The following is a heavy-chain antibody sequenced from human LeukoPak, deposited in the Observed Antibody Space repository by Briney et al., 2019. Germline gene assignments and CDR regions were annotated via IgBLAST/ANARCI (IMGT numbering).Heavy chain of an antibody. CDR1: GFTFSRYW. D-gene: IGHD3-16*01. J-gene: IGHJ5*02. V-gene: IGHV3-7*01. CDR3: ARDPGPDDS. CDR2: INQDGSER. Sequence: GGSLRLSCAASGFTFSRYWMSWVRRVPRKGLEWMANINQDGSERYYVDSVKGRFTISRDNAKNSLFLQMNNLIAEDTAMYYCARDPGPDDSWGRGTLVTVSS.